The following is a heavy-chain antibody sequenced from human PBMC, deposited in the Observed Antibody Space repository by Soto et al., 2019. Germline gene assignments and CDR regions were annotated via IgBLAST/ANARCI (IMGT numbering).Heavy chain of an antibody. CDR1: GGTFSSYA. D-gene: IGHD3-9*01. Sequence: SVKVSCKASGGTFSSYAISWVRQAPGQGLEWMGGIIPIFSTANYAQKFQGRVTITADESTSTAYMELSSLRSEDTAVYYCARGLYDILPGYMDAFDIWGQGTMVTVSS. CDR2: IIPIFSTA. CDR3: ARGLYDILPGYMDAFDI. V-gene: IGHV1-69*13. J-gene: IGHJ3*02.